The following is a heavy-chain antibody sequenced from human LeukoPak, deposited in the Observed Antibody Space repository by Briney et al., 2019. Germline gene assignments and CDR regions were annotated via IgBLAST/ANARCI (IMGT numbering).Heavy chain of an antibody. CDR2: IRYDVSNK. D-gene: IGHD2-2*01. J-gene: IGHJ4*02. Sequence: GGSLRLSCAASRFTFSSYGMHWVRQAPGQGVEGLAFIRYDVSNKYYADSVKGGFTISRDNSKNTLYLQMNRLRAEDTAVYYCAKDLEAFCSTSCPLIDYWGQGTLVTVSS. V-gene: IGHV3-30*02. CDR1: RFTFSSYG. CDR3: AKDLEAFCSTSCPLIDY.